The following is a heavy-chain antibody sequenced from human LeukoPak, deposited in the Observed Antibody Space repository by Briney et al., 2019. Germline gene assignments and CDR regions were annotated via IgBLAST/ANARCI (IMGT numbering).Heavy chain of an antibody. CDR3: ARESSGNYYNPLGYMDV. CDR1: GGSISIYY. J-gene: IGHJ6*03. CDR2: IFTSGIT. V-gene: IGHV4-4*07. D-gene: IGHD3-10*01. Sequence: SETLSLTCTVSGGSISIYYWNWIRQPAGKGLEWIGRIFTSGITNYDPSLKSRVTMSVDTSKDQFSLNLSSVTAADTAVYYCARESSGNYYNPLGYMDVWGKGTTVTVSS.